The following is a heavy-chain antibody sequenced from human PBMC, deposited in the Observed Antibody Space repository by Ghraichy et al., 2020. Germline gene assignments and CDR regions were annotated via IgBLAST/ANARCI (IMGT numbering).Heavy chain of an antibody. J-gene: IGHJ4*02. CDR3: ARGFDASGTANLNYFDS. Sequence: GGSLRLSCAASGFAVSGNYMDWVRQAPGKGLEWVSVMYIGGGTYYADSVKGRFTISRDNIRNTLYLQINNLRAEDTAVYYCARGFDASGTANLNYFDSWGQGTLVTVSS. CDR2: MYIGGGT. D-gene: IGHD3-10*01. CDR1: GFAVSGNY. V-gene: IGHV3-53*01.